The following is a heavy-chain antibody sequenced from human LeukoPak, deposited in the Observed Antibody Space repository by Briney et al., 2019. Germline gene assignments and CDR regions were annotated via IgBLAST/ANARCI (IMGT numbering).Heavy chain of an antibody. J-gene: IGHJ4*02. CDR3: ARDVFCRGANCRGTPSLFDS. Sequence: SETLSLTCTVSGGSISSYYWSWIRQPAGKGLEWIGRIYTSGSTNYNPSLKSRVTMSVDTSKNQFSLKLSSVTAADTAVYYCARDVFCRGANCRGTPSLFDSWGQGILVAVSS. V-gene: IGHV4-4*07. CDR1: GGSISSYY. D-gene: IGHD2-15*01. CDR2: IYTSGST.